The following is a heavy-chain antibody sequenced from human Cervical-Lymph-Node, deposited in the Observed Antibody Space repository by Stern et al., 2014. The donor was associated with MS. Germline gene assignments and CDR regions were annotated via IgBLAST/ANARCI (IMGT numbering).Heavy chain of an antibody. CDR3: GRDGEGLRFRYFDY. V-gene: IGHV4-31*03. Sequence: QLQLQESGPGLVKPSQTLSLTCTVSGGSITCADCYWGWVRQHPGKGLEWIGYISYNGNTYYNPSLKSRVTMSLHTSNNQFSLKLSSVTAADTAVYYCGRDGEGLRFRYFDYGGPGPLVTVPS. CDR1: GGSITCADCY. CDR2: ISYNGNT. D-gene: IGHD3-16*01. J-gene: IGHJ4*01.